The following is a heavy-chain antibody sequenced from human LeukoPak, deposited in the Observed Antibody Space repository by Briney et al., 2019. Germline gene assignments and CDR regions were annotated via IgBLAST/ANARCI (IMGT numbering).Heavy chain of an antibody. Sequence: PGGSLRLSCAASGFTFDDYAMHWVRQAPGKGLEWVSGISWNSGSIGYADSVKGRFTISRDNAKNSLYLQMNSLRAEDTALYYCARDVGIVAGSYYYYYMDVWGKGTTVTVPS. CDR3: ARDVGIVAGSYYYYYMDV. J-gene: IGHJ6*03. V-gene: IGHV3-9*01. CDR2: ISWNSGSI. D-gene: IGHD3-22*01. CDR1: GFTFDDYA.